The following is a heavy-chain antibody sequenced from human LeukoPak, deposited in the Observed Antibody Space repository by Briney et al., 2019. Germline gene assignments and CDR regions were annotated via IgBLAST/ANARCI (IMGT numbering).Heavy chain of an antibody. CDR2: IHPSGTT. CDR1: GVSISSHY. Sequence: PSETLSHTCTVSGVSISSHYWTWIRPPTEKGLEWIGRIHPSGTTNHNPSLKSRVIMSLDMSNNQFSLKVRSVTAADTAVYYCARETEVPGGRSWDFWGQGTLVTVSS. V-gene: IGHV4-4*07. D-gene: IGHD6-19*01. J-gene: IGHJ4*02. CDR3: ARETEVPGGRSWDF.